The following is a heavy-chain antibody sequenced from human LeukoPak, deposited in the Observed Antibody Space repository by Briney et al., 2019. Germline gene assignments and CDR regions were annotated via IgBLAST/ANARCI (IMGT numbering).Heavy chain of an antibody. J-gene: IGHJ3*02. CDR1: GFTFSSYA. CDR2: ISGSGGST. V-gene: IGHV3-23*01. D-gene: IGHD2-8*01. Sequence: GGSLRLSCAASGFTFSSYAMSWVRQAPGKGLEWVSAISGSGGSTYYADSVKGRFTISRDDSKSTLFLQMSSLRVEDTAIYYCAKDSFSHNGIYDALDIWGLGTMVTVSS. CDR3: AKDSFSHNGIYDALDI.